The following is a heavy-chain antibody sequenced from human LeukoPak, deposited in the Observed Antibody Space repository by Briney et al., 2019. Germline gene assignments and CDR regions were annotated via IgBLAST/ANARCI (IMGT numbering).Heavy chain of an antibody. J-gene: IGHJ5*02. D-gene: IGHD6-19*01. V-gene: IGHV4-59*01. CDR3: ARQAVAASNWFDP. CDR1: GGSISSYY. Sequence: PETLSLTCTVSGGSISSYYWSWIRQPPRKGLEWIGYIYYSGSTNYNPSLKSRVTISVDTSKNQFSLKLSSVTAADTGVYYCARQAVAASNWFDPWGQGTLVTVSS. CDR2: IYYSGST.